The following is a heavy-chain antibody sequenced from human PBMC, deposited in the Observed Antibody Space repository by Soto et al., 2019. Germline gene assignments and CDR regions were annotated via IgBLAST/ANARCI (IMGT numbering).Heavy chain of an antibody. V-gene: IGHV1-69*01. CDR3: ARDRHYENHTFYYLKYYFDY. CDR2: VIPVLGAP. J-gene: IGHJ4*02. D-gene: IGHD3-22*01. CDR1: GGTFSSFP. Sequence: QVQLVQSGTEVKKPGSSVKVSCKTSGGTFSSFPIAWVRQAPGQGLEWVGGVIPVLGAPSYAQTFQGRVTITADESTSAAYLELSSLRSDDTAVYFCARDRHYENHTFYYLKYYFDYWGQGPLVTVSS.